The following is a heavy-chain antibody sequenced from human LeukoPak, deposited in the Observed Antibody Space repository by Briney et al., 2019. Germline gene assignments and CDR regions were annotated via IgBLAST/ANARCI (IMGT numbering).Heavy chain of an antibody. J-gene: IGHJ4*02. D-gene: IGHD2-21*01. Sequence: GESLKISFEGSGYPFTTYWIAWVRPMPGKGLEWMAIIYAGNSDTRYSPSFQGQVTISADKSISAAYLQWSSLKASDTAMYYCARRISVTGREFDYGGQGTLVTVSA. V-gene: IGHV5-51*01. CDR1: GYPFTTYW. CDR3: ARRISVTGREFDY. CDR2: IYAGNSDT.